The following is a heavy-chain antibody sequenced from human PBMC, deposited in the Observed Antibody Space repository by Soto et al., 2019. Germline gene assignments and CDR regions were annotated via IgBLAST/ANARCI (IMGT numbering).Heavy chain of an antibody. Sequence: QVQLVESGGGVVQTGRSLRLSCAASGFTFSRYGIHWVRQAPGKGLEWVAVLWFDGSNEHYADTAKGRFTISRDNSKNTLYLQMNSLRAEDTAVYYCARVGCYGSGSCYYYGLDVWCQGTTVTVSS. J-gene: IGHJ6*02. V-gene: IGHV3-33*01. D-gene: IGHD3-10*01. CDR2: LWFDGSNE. CDR3: ARVGCYGSGSCYYYGLDV. CDR1: GFTFSRYG.